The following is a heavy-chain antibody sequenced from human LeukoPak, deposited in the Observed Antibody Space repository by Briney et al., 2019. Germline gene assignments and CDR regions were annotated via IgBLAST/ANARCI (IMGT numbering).Heavy chain of an antibody. Sequence: PSETLSLTCTVSGGSISSYYWSWIRQPPGKGLEWIGYIYTSGSTNYNPSLKSRVTISVDTSKNQFSLKLSSVTAADTAVYYCARLNYYDSSGYYGAFEIWGQGTMVTVSS. V-gene: IGHV4-4*09. CDR1: GGSISSYY. D-gene: IGHD3-22*01. CDR2: IYTSGST. J-gene: IGHJ3*02. CDR3: ARLNYYDSSGYYGAFEI.